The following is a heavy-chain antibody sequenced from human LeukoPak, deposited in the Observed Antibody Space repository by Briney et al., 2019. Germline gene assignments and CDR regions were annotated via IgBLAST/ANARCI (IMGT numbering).Heavy chain of an antibody. CDR1: GFTFGDYA. Sequence: PGGSLRLSCTASGFTFGDYAMSWVRQAPGKGLEWVGFIRSKAYGGTTEYAASVKGRFTISRDDSKSIAYLQMNSLKTEDTAVYYCTRVGSSGWYDTYYYYMDVWGKGTTVTVSS. CDR3: TRVGSSGWYDTYYYYMDV. V-gene: IGHV3-49*04. CDR2: IRSKAYGGTT. J-gene: IGHJ6*03. D-gene: IGHD6-19*01.